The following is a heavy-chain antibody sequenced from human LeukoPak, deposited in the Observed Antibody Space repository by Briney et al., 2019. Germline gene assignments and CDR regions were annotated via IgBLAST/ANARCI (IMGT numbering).Heavy chain of an antibody. V-gene: IGHV3-7*01. CDR2: MNPDGSTI. Sequence: GGSLRLSCTASGFSFSGSWMSWVRQLPGRGLEWLADMNPDGSTIVYVDSVKGRFTISRNNAKNSVYLQMDGLRAEDTAVYYCARDPLNGALDIWGQGTLVSVSS. CDR1: GFSFSGSW. CDR3: ARDPLNGALDI. J-gene: IGHJ3*02.